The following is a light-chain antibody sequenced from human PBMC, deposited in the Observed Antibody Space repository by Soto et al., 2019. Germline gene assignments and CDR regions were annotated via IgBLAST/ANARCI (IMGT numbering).Light chain of an antibody. V-gene: IGLV1-40*01. CDR3: QSYDSSLIALYV. J-gene: IGLJ1*01. Sequence: QSVLTQPPSVSGAPGQRVTISCTGSSSNIGAGYDVHWYQQLPGTAPKLLIYGNSNRPSGVPDRFSGSKSGTSASLAITGLQAEDESDYYCQSYDSSLIALYVFGTGTKVTVL. CDR1: SSNIGAGYD. CDR2: GNS.